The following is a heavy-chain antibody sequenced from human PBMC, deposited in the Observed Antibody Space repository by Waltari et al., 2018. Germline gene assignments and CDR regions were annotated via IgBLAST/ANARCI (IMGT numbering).Heavy chain of an antibody. J-gene: IGHJ4*02. CDR1: GFNFGNYW. Sequence: EVQVVESGGDLVRPGGSLRLSCVASGFNFGNYWMNWVRQIPGKVLEWVAKIKGDGSERLYADSVKGRFTISRDNARNTLYVEMNNLRVEDTAVYFCATVRYWGQGTLVTVSS. CDR2: IKGDGSER. CDR3: ATVRY. V-gene: IGHV3-7*01.